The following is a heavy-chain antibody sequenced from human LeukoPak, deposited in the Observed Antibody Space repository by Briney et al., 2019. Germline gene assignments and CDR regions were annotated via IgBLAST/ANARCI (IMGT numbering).Heavy chain of an antibody. CDR1: GFTFSSYW. CDR3: AKDSSTTSLDY. J-gene: IGHJ4*02. Sequence: GGSLRLSCAASGFTFSSYWMSWVRQAPGKGLEWVANIKQDGSEKYYVDSVKGRFTISRDNSKNTLYLQMNSLRAEDTAVNYCAKDSSTTSLDYWGQGTLVTVSS. CDR2: IKQDGSEK. V-gene: IGHV3-7*01. D-gene: IGHD6-13*01.